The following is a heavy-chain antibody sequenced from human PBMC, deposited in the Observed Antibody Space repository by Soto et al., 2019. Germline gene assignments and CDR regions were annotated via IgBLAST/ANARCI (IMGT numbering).Heavy chain of an antibody. CDR3: AKGSVVGADYYYGMDV. CDR1: GFTFSSYC. J-gene: IGHJ6*02. Sequence: GGSLRLSCAAAGFTFSSYCMSWVRQAPWKGLEWVSAVSGSGVSVYYADSVRGRFTISRDNSKNTLYLQVNSLRAEDTAIYYCAKGSVVGADYYYGMDVWGQGTTVTVSS. CDR2: VSGSGVSV. D-gene: IGHD2-2*01. V-gene: IGHV3-23*01.